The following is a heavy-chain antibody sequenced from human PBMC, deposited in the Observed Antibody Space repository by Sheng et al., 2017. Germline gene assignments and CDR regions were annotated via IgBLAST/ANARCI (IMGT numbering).Heavy chain of an antibody. CDR2: ISAYNGNT. CDR3: ARTLGATMDY. V-gene: IGHV1-18*01. J-gene: IGHJ4*02. CDR1: GYTFSSYG. D-gene: IGHD1-26*01. Sequence: QVQLVQSGAEVKKPGASVKVSCKASGYTFSSYGISWVRQAPGQGLEWMGWISAYNGNTNYAQKLQGRVTMTTDTSSTAYMELRSLRSDDTAVYYCARTLGATMDYWGQGTLVTVSS.